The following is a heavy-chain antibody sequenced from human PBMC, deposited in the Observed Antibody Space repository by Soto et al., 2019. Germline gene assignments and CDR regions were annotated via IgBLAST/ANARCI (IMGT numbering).Heavy chain of an antibody. CDR2: IIPIFGTA. D-gene: IGHD2-21*02. J-gene: IGHJ5*02. CDR1: GGTFSSYA. V-gene: IGHV1-69*01. CDR3: ARGGVRTGVTAIPWWFDP. Sequence: VKVSCKAAGGTFSSYAISWWRQAPGQGLEWMGGIIPIFGTANYAQKFQGRVTITADESTSTAYMELSSLRSEDTAVYYCARGGVRTGVTAIPWWFDPWGQGTLVTVSS.